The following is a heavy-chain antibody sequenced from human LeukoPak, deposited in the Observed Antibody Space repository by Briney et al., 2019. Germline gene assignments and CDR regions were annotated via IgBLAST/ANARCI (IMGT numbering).Heavy chain of an antibody. CDR1: GFTFSSYS. CDR3: ARDGAYCGGDCYPHY. J-gene: IGHJ4*02. CDR2: ISSSSSNI. V-gene: IGHV3-21*03. Sequence: AGSLTLSCAASGFTFSSYSMNWVRQAPGNGLEWVASISSSSSNIYYADSGKGRLTISQDNPQNSLYLQMTSLRAEDTAVYYCARDGAYCGGDCYPHYWGEGTLVTVSS. D-gene: IGHD2-21*02.